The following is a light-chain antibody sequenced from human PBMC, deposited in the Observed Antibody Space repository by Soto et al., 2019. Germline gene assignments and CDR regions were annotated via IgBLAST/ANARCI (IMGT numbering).Light chain of an antibody. J-gene: IGKJ1*01. V-gene: IGKV3-11*01. CDR1: QSINTY. CDR2: DAS. Sequence: ENVLTQSPATLSLSPGEGATLSCRASQSINTYLAWYQQKPGQAPRLLIYDASKRATGIPARFSGSGSGTNFTLTISSLEPEDFAVYYCQQRSDWDTFGQGTKVDIK. CDR3: QQRSDWDT.